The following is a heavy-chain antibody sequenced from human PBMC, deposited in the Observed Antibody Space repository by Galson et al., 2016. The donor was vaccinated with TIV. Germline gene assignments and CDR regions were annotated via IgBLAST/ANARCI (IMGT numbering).Heavy chain of an antibody. D-gene: IGHD5-18*01. CDR2: ISGNGGNT. CDR1: GFAFRSYA. J-gene: IGHJ6*02. Sequence: SLRLSCAASGFAFRSYAISWVRQAPGKGLEWVAVISGNGGNTYYADSVKGRFTISRDNSKTTLYLEMNSLRVEDTAVYYCAKDRGFGLNYYYVMELWGQGTTVTVSS. CDR3: AKDRGFGLNYYYVMEL. V-gene: IGHV3-23*01.